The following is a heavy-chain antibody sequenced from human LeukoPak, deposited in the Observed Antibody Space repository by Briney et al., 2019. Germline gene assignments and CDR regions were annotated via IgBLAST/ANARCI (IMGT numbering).Heavy chain of an antibody. D-gene: IGHD4-17*01. CDR2: IYHSGST. CDR3: ARGSGYGDYYDY. V-gene: IGHV4-30-2*01. CDR1: GGSISRGGYS. J-gene: IGHJ4*02. Sequence: PSQTLSLTCAVSGGSISRGGYSWSWIRPPPGQGLEWIGYIYHSGSTYYNPSLKSRVTISVDRSKNQFSLKLSSVTAADTAVYYCARGSGYGDYYDYWGQGTLVTVSS.